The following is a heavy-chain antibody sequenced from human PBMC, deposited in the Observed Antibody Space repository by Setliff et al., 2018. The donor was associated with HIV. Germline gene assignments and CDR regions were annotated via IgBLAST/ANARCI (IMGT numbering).Heavy chain of an antibody. CDR2: FHYSGST. J-gene: IGHJ4*02. V-gene: IGHV4-39*07. Sequence: PSETLSLTCNVSGGSISSSSYYWAWIRQPPGKGLEWIGSFHYSGSTSHNPSLRSRVTISVDRSKNQFSLKLSSVTAADTAVYYCARAPLEYSGYDYLRYFDYWGQGTLVTVSS. D-gene: IGHD5-12*01. CDR3: ARAPLEYSGYDYLRYFDY. CDR1: GGSISSSSYY.